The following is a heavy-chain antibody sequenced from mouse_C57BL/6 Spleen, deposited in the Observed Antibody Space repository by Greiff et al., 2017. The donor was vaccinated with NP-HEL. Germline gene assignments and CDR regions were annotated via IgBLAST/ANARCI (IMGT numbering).Heavy chain of an antibody. V-gene: IGHV5-4*01. Sequence: EVQGVESGGGLVKPGGSLKLSCAASGFTFSSYAMSWVRQTPEKRLEWVATISDGGSYTYYPDNVKGRFTISRDNDKNNLYLQMSHLKSEDTAMYYCARDTRFAYWGQGTLVTVSA. CDR1: GFTFSSYA. CDR2: ISDGGSYT. CDR3: ARDTRFAY. J-gene: IGHJ3*01.